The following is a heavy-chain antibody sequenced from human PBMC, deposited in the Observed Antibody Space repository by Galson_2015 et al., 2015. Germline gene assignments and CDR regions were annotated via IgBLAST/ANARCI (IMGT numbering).Heavy chain of an antibody. CDR1: GGSFNTYD. J-gene: IGHJ4*02. CDR2: IIPLVGTP. CDR3: ARATQDCSRPSCPYNY. Sequence: SVKVSCKASGGSFNTYDISWVRQAPGQGLEWMGGIIPLVGTPNYAQKFRGRVTITADKSTTTVYMEVSRLRSDDTAVYYCARATQDCSRPSCPYNYWGQRTLVTVSS. V-gene: IGHV1-69*06. D-gene: IGHD2-2*01.